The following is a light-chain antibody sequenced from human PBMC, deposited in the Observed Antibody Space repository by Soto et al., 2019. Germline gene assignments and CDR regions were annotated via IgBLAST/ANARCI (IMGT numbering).Light chain of an antibody. CDR3: QRYNSAPRL. V-gene: IGKV1-27*01. Sequence: DIQMTQSPSSLSASVGDRVTITCRASQGISNYLAWYQQKPGKVPKLLIYAASTLQSGEPSQFSGSVSGTDFTLSICSLQPADVATYYCQRYNSAPRLFGPGTKVDIK. J-gene: IGKJ3*01. CDR1: QGISNY. CDR2: AAS.